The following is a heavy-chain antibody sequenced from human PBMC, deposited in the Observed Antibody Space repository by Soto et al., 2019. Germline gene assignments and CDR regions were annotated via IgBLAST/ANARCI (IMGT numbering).Heavy chain of an antibody. V-gene: IGHV1-2*04. D-gene: IGHD5-18*01. CDR1: GYTFTGYY. Sequence: ASVKVSCKASGYTFTGYYMHWVRQAPGQGLEWMGWINPNSGGTNYAQKFQGWVTMTRDTSISTAYMELSRLRSDDTAVYYCARDKIDTAMVGPAGMDVWGQGTTVTVSS. J-gene: IGHJ6*02. CDR2: INPNSGGT. CDR3: ARDKIDTAMVGPAGMDV.